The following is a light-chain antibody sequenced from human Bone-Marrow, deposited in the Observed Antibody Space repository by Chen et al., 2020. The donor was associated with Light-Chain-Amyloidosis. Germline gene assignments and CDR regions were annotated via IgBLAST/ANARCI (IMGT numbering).Light chain of an antibody. Sequence: QSALTQPASVSGSPGQSLTVSCTGPSSDAGKYNLVSWYQQHPRKAPNLLIQEGTKLPSGVSRRFSGSKSGNTASLTISGLQAEDEADYYCCSYAGSSTPYVFGTGTKVTVL. V-gene: IGLV2-23*01. CDR1: SSDAGKYNL. CDR2: EGT. CDR3: CSYAGSSTPYV. J-gene: IGLJ1*01.